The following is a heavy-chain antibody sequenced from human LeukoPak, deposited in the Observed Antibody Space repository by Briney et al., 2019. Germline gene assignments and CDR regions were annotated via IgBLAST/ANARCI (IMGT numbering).Heavy chain of an antibody. CDR2: ISYDGSNK. CDR1: GFTFSSYA. CDR3: ARVLSDYGSDY. J-gene: IGHJ4*02. V-gene: IGHV3-30*04. D-gene: IGHD3-10*01. Sequence: GGSLRLSCAASGFTFSSYAMHWVRQAPGKGLEWVAVISYDGSNKYYADSVKGRFTISRDNSKNTLYLQMNSLRAEDTAVYYCARVLSDYGSDYWGQGTLVTVSS.